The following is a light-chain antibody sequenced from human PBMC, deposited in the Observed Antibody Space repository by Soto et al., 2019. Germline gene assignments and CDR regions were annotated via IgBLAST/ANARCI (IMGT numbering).Light chain of an antibody. CDR1: QSISSW. CDR2: DAS. CDR3: QEYNSYSWT. V-gene: IGKV1-5*01. Sequence: DIQMTQSPSTLSASVGDRVTITCRASQSISSWLAWYQQKPGKAPKLLIYDASSLESGVTSMFSGSGSGTEFTLTIISLQPDDFATYYCQEYNSYSWTFGQGTKVEIK. J-gene: IGKJ1*01.